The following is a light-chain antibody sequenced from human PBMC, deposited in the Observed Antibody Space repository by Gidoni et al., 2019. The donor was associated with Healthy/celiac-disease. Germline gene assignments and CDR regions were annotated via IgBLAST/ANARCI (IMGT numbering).Light chain of an antibody. CDR2: LNSDGSH. Sequence: QLVLTQSPSASASLGASVKPTCTLSSGHSSYAIAWHQQQPEKGPRYLMKLNSDGSHSKGDGVPDRFSGSSSGAERYLTISSLQSEDEADYYWQTWGTGIGCFGGGTKLTVL. CDR1: SGHSSYA. V-gene: IGLV4-69*01. J-gene: IGLJ2*01. CDR3: QTWGTGIGC.